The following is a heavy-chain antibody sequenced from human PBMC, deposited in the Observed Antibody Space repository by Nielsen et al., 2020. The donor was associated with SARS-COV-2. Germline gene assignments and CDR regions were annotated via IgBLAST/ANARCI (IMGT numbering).Heavy chain of an antibody. CDR2: IIPIFGTA. CDR1: GGTFSSYA. CDR3: ARDQSGYPNWFDP. J-gene: IGHJ5*02. D-gene: IGHD3-3*01. Sequence: SVKVSCKASGGTFSSYAISWVRQAPGQGLEWMGGIIPIFGTANYAQKFQGRVTITADKSTSTAYIELSSLRSEDTAVYYCARDQSGYPNWFDPWGQGTLVTVSS. V-gene: IGHV1-69*06.